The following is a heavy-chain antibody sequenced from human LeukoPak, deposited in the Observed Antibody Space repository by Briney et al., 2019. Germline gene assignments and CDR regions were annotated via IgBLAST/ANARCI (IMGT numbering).Heavy chain of an antibody. Sequence: PSETLSLTCTVSGGSISSYYWSWIRQPPGKGLEWIGYIYTSGSTNYNPSLKSRVTISVDTSKNQFSLKLSSVTAADTAVYYCARGDSSSSWYQWFDPWGQGTLVTVSS. CDR3: ARGDSSSSWYQWFDP. CDR2: IYTSGST. D-gene: IGHD6-13*01. CDR1: GGSISSYY. J-gene: IGHJ5*02. V-gene: IGHV4-4*09.